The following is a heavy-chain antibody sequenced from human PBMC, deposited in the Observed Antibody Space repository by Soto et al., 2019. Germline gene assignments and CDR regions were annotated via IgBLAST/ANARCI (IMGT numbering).Heavy chain of an antibody. Sequence: GSGPTLVNPTQTLTLTCTFSWFSLSTSGMCVSWIRQPPGKALEWLARIDWDDDKYYSTSLKTRLTISKDTSKNQVVLTMTNMDPVDTATYYCARAKFVLVPATYYYYGMDVWGQGTTVTVSS. CDR1: WFSLSTSGMC. CDR2: IDWDDDK. CDR3: ARAKFVLVPATYYYYGMDV. J-gene: IGHJ6*02. V-gene: IGHV2-70*11. D-gene: IGHD2-2*01.